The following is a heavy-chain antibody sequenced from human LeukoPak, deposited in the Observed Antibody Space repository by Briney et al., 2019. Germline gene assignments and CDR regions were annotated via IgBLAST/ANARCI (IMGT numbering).Heavy chain of an antibody. CDR3: ARAGIAAGLYYFDY. V-gene: IGHV1-18*01. CDR2: ISAYNGNT. Sequence: ASVKVSCKASGYTFTSYGISWVRQAPGQGREWMGWISAYNGNTNYAQKLQGRVTMTTDTSTSTAYMELRSLRSDDTAVYYCARAGIAAGLYYFDYWGQGTLVTVSS. CDR1: GYTFTSYG. J-gene: IGHJ4*02. D-gene: IGHD6-13*01.